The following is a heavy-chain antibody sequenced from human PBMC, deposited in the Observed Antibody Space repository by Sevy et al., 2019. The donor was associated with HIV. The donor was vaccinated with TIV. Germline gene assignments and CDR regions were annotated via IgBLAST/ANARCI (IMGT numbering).Heavy chain of an antibody. CDR3: ARDDTASYLPVS. CDR1: GFTFNDYA. V-gene: IGHV3-23*01. D-gene: IGHD3-10*01. J-gene: IGHJ4*02. CDR2: IRGSGET. Sequence: GGSLRLSCAASGFTFNDYALSWVRQAPGMGLEWVSSIRGSGETYYSDSVKGRFTVSRDNSKTTMYLQMIGLRAEDTAVYYCARDDTASYLPVSWGQGTLVTVSS.